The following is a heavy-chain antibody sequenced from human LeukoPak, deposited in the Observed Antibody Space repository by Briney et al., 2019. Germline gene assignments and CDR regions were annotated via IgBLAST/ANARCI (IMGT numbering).Heavy chain of an antibody. Sequence: ASVKVSCKASDYTFTSYGISWVRQAPGQGLEWMGWISAYNGNTNYAQKLQGRVTMTTDTSTSTAYMELRSLRSGDTAVYYCARDPTYYYDSSGPSSVRWFDPWGQGTLVTVSS. V-gene: IGHV1-18*01. D-gene: IGHD3-22*01. CDR1: DYTFTSYG. CDR2: ISAYNGNT. CDR3: ARDPTYYYDSSGPSSVRWFDP. J-gene: IGHJ5*02.